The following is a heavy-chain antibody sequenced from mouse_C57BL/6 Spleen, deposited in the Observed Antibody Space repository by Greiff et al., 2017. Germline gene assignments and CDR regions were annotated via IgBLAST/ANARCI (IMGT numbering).Heavy chain of an antibody. CDR1: GYAFSSYW. D-gene: IGHD2-3*01. Sequence: QVQLQQSGAELVKPGASVKISCKASGYAFSSYWMNWVKQRPGKGLAWIGQIYPGDGDTNYNGKFKGKATLTADKSSSTAYMQLSSLTSEDAAVYFCARGGLLNAMDYWGQGTSVTVSS. J-gene: IGHJ4*01. CDR2: IYPGDGDT. V-gene: IGHV1-80*01. CDR3: ARGGLLNAMDY.